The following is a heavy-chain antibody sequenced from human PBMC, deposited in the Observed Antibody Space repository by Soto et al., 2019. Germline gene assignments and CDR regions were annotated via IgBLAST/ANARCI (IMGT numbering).Heavy chain of an antibody. CDR1: GFTFSSYA. J-gene: IGHJ3*02. D-gene: IGHD1-26*01. CDR2: ISGGGSST. Sequence: GGSLRLSCAASGFTFSSYAMTWVRQAPGKGLEWVSAISGGGSSTYYADSVKGRFTISRDNSKNTLFLQMNSLRAEDTAVYYCAKDSPYSASYKEDAFDIWGQGTPVTVSS. V-gene: IGHV3-23*01. CDR3: AKDSPYSASYKEDAFDI.